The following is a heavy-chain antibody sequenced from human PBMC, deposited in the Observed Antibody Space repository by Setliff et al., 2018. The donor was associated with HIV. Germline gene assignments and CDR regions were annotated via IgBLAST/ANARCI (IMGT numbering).Heavy chain of an antibody. D-gene: IGHD2-2*01. Sequence: GASVKVSCKTSGGTFSTYTIAWVRQAPGQGLEWMGRIIPIFGTPNYAQKFQGRVTITADKSTSTVYLDLRSLTSEDTALNYCARGVWAVVVPTDPAVDAFAIWGQGTMVTVSS. CDR3: ARGVWAVVVPTDPAVDAFAI. CDR2: IIPIFGTP. V-gene: IGHV1-69*08. CDR1: GGTFSTYT. J-gene: IGHJ3*02.